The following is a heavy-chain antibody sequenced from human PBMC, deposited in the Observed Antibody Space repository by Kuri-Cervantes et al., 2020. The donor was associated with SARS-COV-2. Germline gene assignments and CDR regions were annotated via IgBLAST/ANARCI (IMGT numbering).Heavy chain of an antibody. CDR3: ARAVARGVPAALGLGLYYYYGMDV. Sequence: ESLKISCAVSGGSISSGGYSWSWIRQPPGKGLEWIGEINHSGSTNYNPSLKSRVTISVDTSKNQFSLKLSSVTAADTAVYYCARAVARGVPAALGLGLYYYYGMDVWGQGTTVTVSS. J-gene: IGHJ6*02. D-gene: IGHD2-2*01. CDR2: INHSGST. V-gene: IGHV4-34*01. CDR1: GGSISSGGYS.